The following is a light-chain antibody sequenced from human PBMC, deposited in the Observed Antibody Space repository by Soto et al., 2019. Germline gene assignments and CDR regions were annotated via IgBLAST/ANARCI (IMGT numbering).Light chain of an antibody. CDR2: DVS. CDR3: CSYAGSYTWV. CDR1: SSDVGGYNY. Sequence: QSVLTQPRSVSGSPGQSVIISCTGTSSDVGGYNYVSWYQQHPGKAPKLIIYDVSQRPSGVPDRFSGSKSAKTASLTISGLQAEDEADYYCCSYAGSYTWVFGGGTKVTVL. J-gene: IGLJ3*02. V-gene: IGLV2-11*01.